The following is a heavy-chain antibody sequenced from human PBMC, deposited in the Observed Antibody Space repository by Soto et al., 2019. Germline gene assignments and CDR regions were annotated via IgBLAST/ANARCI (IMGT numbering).Heavy chain of an antibody. Sequence: GGSMKLSCAASGFTFSIYAMHWVRQAPGKGLEYVSAISSNGGSTYYANSVKGRFTISRDNSKNTLYLQMGSLRAEDMAVYYCARGPPKYYYDSSGYYSAEYFQHWGQGTLVTVSS. CDR2: ISSNGGST. V-gene: IGHV3-64*01. D-gene: IGHD3-22*01. CDR1: GFTFSIYA. J-gene: IGHJ1*01. CDR3: ARGPPKYYYDSSGYYSAEYFQH.